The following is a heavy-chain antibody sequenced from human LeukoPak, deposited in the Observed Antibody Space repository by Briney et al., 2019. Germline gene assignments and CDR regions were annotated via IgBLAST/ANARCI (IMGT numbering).Heavy chain of an antibody. CDR2: IKHDGSEK. Sequence: GGSLRLSCEASGFIFSSFWMSWVRQAPGKGLEWVANIKHDGSEKYYVDSVKGRFTISRDNSKNTLYLQMNSLRAEDTAVYYCAKPLWFGEMGYYGMDVWGKGTTVTVSS. CDR3: AKPLWFGEMGYYGMDV. D-gene: IGHD3-10*01. J-gene: IGHJ6*04. V-gene: IGHV3-7*01. CDR1: GFIFSSFW.